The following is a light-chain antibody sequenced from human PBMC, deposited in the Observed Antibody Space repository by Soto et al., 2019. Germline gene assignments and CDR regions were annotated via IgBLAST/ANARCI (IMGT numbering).Light chain of an antibody. CDR3: MHALRKFT. CDR1: QSLLHSNGYNY. Sequence: DIVMTQSPLSLPVTPGEPASISCRSSQSLLHSNGYNYLDWYLQKPGQSPQLLIYLGSNRASGGPDRLSGSGSGTYFTMKISRVEAEDVGVYYCMHALRKFTFGPGTKVDIK. CDR2: LGS. J-gene: IGKJ3*01. V-gene: IGKV2-28*01.